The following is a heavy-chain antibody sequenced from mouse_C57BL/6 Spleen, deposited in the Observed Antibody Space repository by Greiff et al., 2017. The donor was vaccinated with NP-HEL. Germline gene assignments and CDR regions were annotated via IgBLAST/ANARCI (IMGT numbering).Heavy chain of an antibody. CDR3: APSTMFTTGAMDY. CDR1: GYTFTSYW. CDR2: IDPSDSYT. V-gene: IGHV1-59*01. Sequence: QVQLQQPGAELVRPGTSVKLSCKASGYTFTSYWMHWVKQRPGQGLEWIGVIDPSDSYTNYNQKFKGKATLTVDTSSSTAYMQLSSLTSEDSAVYYCAPSTMFTTGAMDYWGQGTSVTVSS. D-gene: IGHD2-2*01. J-gene: IGHJ4*01.